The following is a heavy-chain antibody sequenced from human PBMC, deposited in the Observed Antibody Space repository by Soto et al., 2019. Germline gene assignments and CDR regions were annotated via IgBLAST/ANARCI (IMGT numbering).Heavy chain of an antibody. CDR2: IIPIFGTA. J-gene: IGHJ4*02. V-gene: IGHV1-69*13. D-gene: IGHD2-2*01. CDR1: GGTFSSYA. CDR3: ASHRGPIVVVPAAMGDSSSWYAPFDY. Sequence: ASVKVSCKASGGTFSSYAISWVRQAPGQGLEWMGGIIPIFGTANYAQKFQGRVTITADESTSTAYMELSSLRSEDTAVYYCASHRGPIVVVPAAMGDSSSWYAPFDYWGQGTLVTVSS.